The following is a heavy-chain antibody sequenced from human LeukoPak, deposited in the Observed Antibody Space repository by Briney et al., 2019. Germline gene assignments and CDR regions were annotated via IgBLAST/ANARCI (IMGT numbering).Heavy chain of an antibody. D-gene: IGHD5-18*01. V-gene: IGHV3-30-3*01. J-gene: IGHJ4*02. Sequence: GSLRLSCAASGFTFCSYAMHWVHQAPGKGLEWVAVISYDGSNKYYADSVKGRFTISRDNSKNTLYLQMNSLRAEDTAVYYCARALGRVQLWGILVYWGQATLVTVSS. CDR2: ISYDGSNK. CDR1: GFTFCSYA. CDR3: ARALGRVQLWGILVY.